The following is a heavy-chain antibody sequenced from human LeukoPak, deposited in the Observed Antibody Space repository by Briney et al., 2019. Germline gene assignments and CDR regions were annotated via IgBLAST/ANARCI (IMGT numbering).Heavy chain of an antibody. CDR1: GFTFSSYS. CDR3: ARESISNFYYYYGMDV. J-gene: IGHJ6*02. D-gene: IGHD4-11*01. V-gene: IGHV3-48*04. Sequence: GRSLRLSCAASGFTFSSYSMSWIRQAPGKGLEWVSYISSSGSTIYYADSVKGRFTISRDNAKNSLYLQINSLRAEDTAVYYCARESISNFYYYYGMDVWGQGTTVTVSS. CDR2: ISSSGSTI.